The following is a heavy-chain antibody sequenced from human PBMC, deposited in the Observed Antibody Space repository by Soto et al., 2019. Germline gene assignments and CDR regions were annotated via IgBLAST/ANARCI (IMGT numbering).Heavy chain of an antibody. D-gene: IGHD2-8*02. CDR3: AREAPSTGAFDI. J-gene: IGHJ3*02. CDR2: IFPNGDRT. Sequence: QVQLGQSGAELKKPGASVKISCKSSGYIFTNFYLHWVRQAPGQGLEWMGVIFPNGDRTSYAQSFQGRVTMTGDTSTSTDQMELSSLTCVDTAVYFCAREAPSTGAFDIWGQGTMVTVSS. V-gene: IGHV1-46*01. CDR1: GYIFTNFY.